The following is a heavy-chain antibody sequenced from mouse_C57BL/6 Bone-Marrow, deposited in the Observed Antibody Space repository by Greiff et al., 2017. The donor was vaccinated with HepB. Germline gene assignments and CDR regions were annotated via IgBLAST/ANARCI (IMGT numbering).Heavy chain of an antibody. CDR2: IHPNSGST. D-gene: IGHD2-3*01. Sequence: VQLQQPGAELVKPGASVKLSCKASGYTFTSYWMHWVKQRPGQGLEWIGMIHPNSGSTNYNEKFKSKATLTVDKSSSTAYMQLSSLTSEDSAVYYCARSDGYYAWFAYWGQVTLVTVSA. CDR1: GYTFTSYW. CDR3: ARSDGYYAWFAY. V-gene: IGHV1-64*01. J-gene: IGHJ3*01.